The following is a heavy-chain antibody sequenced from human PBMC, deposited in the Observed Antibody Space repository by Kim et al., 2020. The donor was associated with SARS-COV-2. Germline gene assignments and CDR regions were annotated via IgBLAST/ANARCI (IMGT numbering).Heavy chain of an antibody. CDR2: IKGRDDST. Sequence: GGSLRLSCVASGFSFGTFDMSWVRQAPGKGLKWVSVIKGRDDSTYYADSVKGRFTVSRDRSRNTLYLQMNSLRVDDTAIYYCVKGAWLDYWGQGTLVTVS. D-gene: IGHD5-12*01. CDR1: GFSFGTFD. CDR3: VKGAWLDY. J-gene: IGHJ4*02. V-gene: IGHV3-23*01.